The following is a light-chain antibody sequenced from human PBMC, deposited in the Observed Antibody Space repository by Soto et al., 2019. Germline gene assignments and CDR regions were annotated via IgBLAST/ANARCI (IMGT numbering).Light chain of an antibody. Sequence: DIQMTQSPSTLSASVGDRVTITCRASQSISSWLAWYQQRPGKAPKLLIYDASSLQSGVPSRFRGSGSGTEVTLTISSLQPDDFATYYCQQYYSYSPAFGQGTKVEIK. J-gene: IGKJ1*01. CDR3: QQYYSYSPA. CDR1: QSISSW. V-gene: IGKV1-5*01. CDR2: DAS.